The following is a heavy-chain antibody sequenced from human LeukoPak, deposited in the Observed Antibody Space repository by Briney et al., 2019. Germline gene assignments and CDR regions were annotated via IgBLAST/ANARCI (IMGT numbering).Heavy chain of an antibody. CDR1: GYTFTGYY. D-gene: IGHD6-13*01. CDR2: MNPNSGNT. J-gene: IGHJ5*02. V-gene: IGHV1-8*03. CDR3: AREAAADAFDP. Sequence: ASVKVSCKASGYTFTGYYMHWVRQAPGQGLEWMGWMNPNSGNTGYAQKFQGRVTITRNTSISTAYMELSSLRSEDTAVYYCAREAAADAFDPWGQGTLVTVSS.